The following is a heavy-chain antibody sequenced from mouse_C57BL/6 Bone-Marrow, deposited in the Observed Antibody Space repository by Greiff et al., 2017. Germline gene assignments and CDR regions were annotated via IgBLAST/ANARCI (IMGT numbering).Heavy chain of an antibody. CDR3: ARRRVITTGNVDV. D-gene: IGHD1-1*01. Sequence: QVQLQQSGAELVRPGTSVKVSCKASGYAFTNYLIEWVKQRPGQGLEWIGVINPGSGGTNYNEKFKGKATLTADKSSSTAYMQLSSLTSEDSAVYFCARRRVITTGNVDVWGTGTTVTVSS. J-gene: IGHJ1*03. CDR1: GYAFTNYL. CDR2: INPGSGGT. V-gene: IGHV1-54*01.